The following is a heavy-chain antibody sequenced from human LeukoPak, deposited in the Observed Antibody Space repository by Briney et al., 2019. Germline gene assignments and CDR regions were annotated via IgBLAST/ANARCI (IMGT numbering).Heavy chain of an antibody. D-gene: IGHD6-19*01. CDR1: GSTFSSYG. J-gene: IGHJ3*02. CDR3: ARERSLYSSGWPDAFDI. Sequence: GGSLRLSCAASGSTFSSYGVHWVRQAPGKGLEWVAFIRYDGSNKYYADSVKGRFTISRDNSKNTLYLQMNSLRADDTAVYYCARERSLYSSGWPDAFDIWGQGTMVTVSS. CDR2: IRYDGSNK. V-gene: IGHV3-30*02.